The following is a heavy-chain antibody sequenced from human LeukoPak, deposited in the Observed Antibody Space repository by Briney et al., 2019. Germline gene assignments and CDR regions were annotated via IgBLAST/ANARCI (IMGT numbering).Heavy chain of an antibody. CDR1: GFTFSNYG. V-gene: IGHV3-30*02. D-gene: IGHD1-26*01. CDR3: AKKDLPTGSYTPFDH. J-gene: IGHJ4*02. Sequence: GGSLRLSCAASGFTFSNYGMHWVRQAPGKGLEWVAFIRFDGSHKYYADSVKGRFIISRDNSRNTMFLQMNDLRAEDTGVYYCAKKDLPTGSYTPFDHWGRGTLVTVSS. CDR2: IRFDGSHK.